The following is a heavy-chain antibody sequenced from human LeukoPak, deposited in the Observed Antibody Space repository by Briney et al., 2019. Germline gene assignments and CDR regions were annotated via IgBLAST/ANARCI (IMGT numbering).Heavy chain of an antibody. CDR2: IIPIFGTA. V-gene: IGHV1-69*05. D-gene: IGHD5-18*01. J-gene: IGHJ4*02. CDR3: ARGAHTAMAYDY. CDR1: GGTFSSYA. Sequence: SVKVSCKASGGTFSSYAISWVRQAPGQGLEWMGRIIPIFGTANYAQKFQGRVTITTDESTSTAYMELSSLRSEDTAVYYCARGAHTAMAYDYWGQGTLVTVSS.